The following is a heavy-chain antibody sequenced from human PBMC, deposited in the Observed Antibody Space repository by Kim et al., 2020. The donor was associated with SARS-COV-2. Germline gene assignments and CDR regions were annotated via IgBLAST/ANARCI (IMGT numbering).Heavy chain of an antibody. D-gene: IGHD3-10*01. J-gene: IGHJ4*02. V-gene: IGHV4-30-2*04. Sequence: PSPKSRVTISVDTSKSQFSLNLNSVTAADTAVYYCARAAMVRGVTSYFDAWGQGTLVTVSS. CDR3: ARAAMVRGVTSYFDA.